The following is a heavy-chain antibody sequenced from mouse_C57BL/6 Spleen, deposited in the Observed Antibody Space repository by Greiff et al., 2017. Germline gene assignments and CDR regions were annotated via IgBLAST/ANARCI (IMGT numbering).Heavy chain of an antibody. V-gene: IGHV1-72*01. D-gene: IGHD2-3*01. J-gene: IGHJ4*01. CDR3: ARGGYYLYYAMDY. CDR2: IDPNSGGT. CDR1: GYTFTSYG. Sequence: LQQPGAGLVKPGASVKLSCTASGYTFTSYGMHWVRQGPGRGLEWIGRIDPNSGGTKYNETFKSRATLTVDKPSSTAYMQLSSLTSEDSAVYYCARGGYYLYYAMDYWGQGTSVTVSS.